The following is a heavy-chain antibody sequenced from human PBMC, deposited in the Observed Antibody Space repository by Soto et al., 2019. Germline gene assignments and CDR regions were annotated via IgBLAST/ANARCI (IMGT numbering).Heavy chain of an antibody. CDR1: GFPFSSYD. J-gene: IGHJ4*02. CDR2: ISKNESSI. V-gene: IGHV3-48*02. CDR3: ARGFSYASLGY. D-gene: IGHD5-18*01. Sequence: EEQLVESGGALVQPGSSLRLSCATSGFPFSSYDMSWVRQAPGKGLEWISYISKNESSIYYADSVKGRFTISRDNAKNSVYLEMNSLREEDTAVYYCARGFSYASLGYWGQGTLVTVSS.